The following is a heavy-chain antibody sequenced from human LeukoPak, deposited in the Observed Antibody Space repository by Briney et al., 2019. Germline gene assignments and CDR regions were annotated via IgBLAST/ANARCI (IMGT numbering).Heavy chain of an antibody. J-gene: IGHJ4*02. CDR2: INNDGSST. D-gene: IGHD2-2*01. Sequence: GGSLRLSCAASGFTFSSHWMHWVRQAPGQGLVWVSRINNDGSSTSYADSVQGRFTISRDNAKNAVYLQMNSLRAVDTAVYYCVRVTCSSSTSCATVDFWGQGTLVTVSS. V-gene: IGHV3-74*01. CDR1: GFTFSSHW. CDR3: VRVTCSSSTSCATVDF.